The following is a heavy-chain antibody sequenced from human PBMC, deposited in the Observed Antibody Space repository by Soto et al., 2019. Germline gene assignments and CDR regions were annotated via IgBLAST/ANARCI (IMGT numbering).Heavy chain of an antibody. Sequence: ESLSLACSVYGGSFSGYYWSWIRQPPGKGLEWIGEINHSGSTNYNPSLKSRVTISVDTSKNQFSLKLSSVTAADTAVYYCARGRNGMDVWGQGTTVTVS. J-gene: IGHJ6*02. CDR3: ARGRNGMDV. V-gene: IGHV4-34*01. CDR2: INHSGST. CDR1: GGSFSGYY.